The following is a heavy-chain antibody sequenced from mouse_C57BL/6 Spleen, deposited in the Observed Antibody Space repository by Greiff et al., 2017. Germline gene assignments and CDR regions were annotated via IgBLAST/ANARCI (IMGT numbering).Heavy chain of an antibody. D-gene: IGHD4-1*01. CDR1: GYAFSSSW. J-gene: IGHJ2*01. Sequence: QVQLKESGPELVKPGASVKISCKASGYAFSSSWMNWVKQRPGKGLEWIGRIYPGDGDTNYNGKFKGKATLTADKSSSTAYMQLSSLTSEDSAVYCCASETGVDYWGQGTTLTVSS. CDR3: ASETGVDY. CDR2: IYPGDGDT. V-gene: IGHV1-82*01.